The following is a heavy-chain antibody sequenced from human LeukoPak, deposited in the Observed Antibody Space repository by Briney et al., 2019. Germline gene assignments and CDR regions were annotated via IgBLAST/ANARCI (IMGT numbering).Heavy chain of an antibody. Sequence: ASVKVYCKASGFTLTHYIHWVRQDPRQGLQWMGWIKPNSGDTDYAQKFQGRVTMTRDTSISTVYMELSSLRSDDTVVYYCARADSVPAGDYHYWYMDVWGKGTTVTVSS. CDR3: ARADSVPAGDYHYWYMDV. V-gene: IGHV1-2*02. J-gene: IGHJ6*03. CDR1: GFTLTHY. CDR2: IKPNSGDT. D-gene: IGHD2-2*01.